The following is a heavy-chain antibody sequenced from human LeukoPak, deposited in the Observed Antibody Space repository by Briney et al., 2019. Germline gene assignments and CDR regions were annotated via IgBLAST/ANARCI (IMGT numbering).Heavy chain of an antibody. CDR1: GGSVSSSIYY. V-gene: IGHV4-39*07. Sequence: SETLSLTCTVSGGSVSSSIYYWGWIRQPPGKGLEWIGSIYYSGSTYYNPSLKSRVIISVATSKNQFSLKLSSVTAADTAVYYCARERGYSSSWYTFWGQGTLVSVSS. CDR3: ARERGYSSSWYTF. CDR2: IYYSGST. J-gene: IGHJ4*02. D-gene: IGHD6-13*01.